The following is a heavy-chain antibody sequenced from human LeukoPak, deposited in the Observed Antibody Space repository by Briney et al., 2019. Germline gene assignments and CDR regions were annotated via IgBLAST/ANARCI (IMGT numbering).Heavy chain of an antibody. V-gene: IGHV1-69*04. CDR3: AREPLSGSREFDY. CDR1: GYTFTSYA. CDR2: IIPILGIA. Sequence: SVKVSCKASGYTFTSYAIHWVRQAPGQGLEWMGRIIPILGIANYAQKFQGRVTITADKSTSTAYMELSSLRSEDTAVYYCAREPLSGSREFDYWGQGTLVTVSS. J-gene: IGHJ4*02. D-gene: IGHD1-26*01.